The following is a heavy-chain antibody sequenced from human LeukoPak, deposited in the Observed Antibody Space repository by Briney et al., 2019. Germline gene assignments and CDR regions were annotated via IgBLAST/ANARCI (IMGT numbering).Heavy chain of an antibody. CDR1: GGSISSSSYY. D-gene: IGHD4-17*01. Sequence: SETLSLTCTVSGGSISSSSYYWGWIRQPPGKGLEWIGSIYYSGSTYFNPSLKSRVTISVDTSKNQFSLKLSSVTAADTAVYYCARYSRSGDFVFNSWGQGTLVTVSS. J-gene: IGHJ4*02. V-gene: IGHV4-39*01. CDR2: IYYSGST. CDR3: ARYSRSGDFVFNS.